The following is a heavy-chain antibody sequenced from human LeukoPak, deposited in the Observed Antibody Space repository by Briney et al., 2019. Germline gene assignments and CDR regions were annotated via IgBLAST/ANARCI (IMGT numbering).Heavy chain of an antibody. Sequence: PGGSLRLSCVASGFTFSNYGMHWVRQAPGKGLEWVAVVSYDRITKYYADSVKGRFSISRDNSKNTLSLEMNSLRPGDTAVYYCAREGLDSGSHFSAWFDPWGQGTLVTVSS. CDR1: GFTFSNYG. V-gene: IGHV3-30*03. CDR2: VSYDRITK. J-gene: IGHJ5*02. D-gene: IGHD3-10*01. CDR3: AREGLDSGSHFSAWFDP.